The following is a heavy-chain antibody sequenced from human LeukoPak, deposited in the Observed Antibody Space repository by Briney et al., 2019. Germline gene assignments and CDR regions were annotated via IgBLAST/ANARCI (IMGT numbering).Heavy chain of an antibody. CDR2: INPNSGGT. CDR1: GYTFTGYY. CDR3: ARGLWFGEIPYYYYYYMDV. J-gene: IGHJ6*03. Sequence: GASVKVSCKASGYTFTGYYTHWVRQAPGQGLEWMGWINPNSGGTNYAQKFQGRVTMTRDTSISTAYMELSRLRSDDTAVYYCARGLWFGEIPYYYYYYMDVWGKGTTVTISS. V-gene: IGHV1-2*02. D-gene: IGHD3-10*01.